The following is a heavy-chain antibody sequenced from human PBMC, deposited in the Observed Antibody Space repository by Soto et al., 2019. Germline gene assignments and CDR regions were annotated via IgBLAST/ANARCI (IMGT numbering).Heavy chain of an antibody. CDR2: TYYRSKWYN. CDR3: ARGRSETANWFDP. Sequence: PSQTLSLTCAISGDSVSSNSAAWNWVRQSTSRGLEWLGRTYYRSKWYNDYAVSVKSRITINPDTSKNQFSLQLNSVTPVDTAVYYCARGRSETANWFDPWGQGTLVTVSS. J-gene: IGHJ5*02. D-gene: IGHD3-3*01. CDR1: GDSVSSNSAA. V-gene: IGHV6-1*01.